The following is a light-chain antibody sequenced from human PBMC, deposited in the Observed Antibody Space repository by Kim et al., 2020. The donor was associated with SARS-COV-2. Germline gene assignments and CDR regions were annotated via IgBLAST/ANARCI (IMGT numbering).Light chain of an antibody. V-gene: IGKV3-15*01. Sequence: EVVMTQSPATLSVSPGERATLSCRASQSVSSNLAWYQQKPGQAPRLLIYRASTRATGIPARFSGSGSGTEFTLTISSLQSEDFALYYCQQYTNWPPEYTFGPGTQLEI. CDR2: RAS. CDR1: QSVSSN. CDR3: QQYTNWPPEYT. J-gene: IGKJ2*01.